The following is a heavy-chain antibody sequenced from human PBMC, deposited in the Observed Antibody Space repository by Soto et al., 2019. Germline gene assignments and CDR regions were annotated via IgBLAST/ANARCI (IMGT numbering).Heavy chain of an antibody. Sequence: PGGSLRLSCLASGFIFRSYAMHWVRQAPGKGLEWVAVITYDGANGYYADSVRGRFALSRDNSKSTLFLQMNSLRPEDTAVYYCERDFSGSYPNFDYWGQGTLVTVSS. CDR1: GFIFRSYA. CDR2: ITYDGANG. V-gene: IGHV3-30*09. D-gene: IGHD1-26*01. CDR3: ERDFSGSYPNFDY. J-gene: IGHJ4*02.